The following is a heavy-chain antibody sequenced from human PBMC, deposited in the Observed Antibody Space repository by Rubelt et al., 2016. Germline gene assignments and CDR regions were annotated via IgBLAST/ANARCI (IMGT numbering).Heavy chain of an antibody. V-gene: IGHV3-64D*06. D-gene: IGHD6-13*01. CDR3: VNIAERSGGFDY. J-gene: IGHJ4*02. CDR1: GFTFSSYA. CDR2: ISSNGGST. Sequence: RLSCAASGFTFSSYAMHWVRQAPGKGLEYVSAISSNGGSTYYADSVKGRFTISRDNSKNTLYLQMSSLRAEDTAVYYCVNIAERSGGFDYWGQGTLVTVSS.